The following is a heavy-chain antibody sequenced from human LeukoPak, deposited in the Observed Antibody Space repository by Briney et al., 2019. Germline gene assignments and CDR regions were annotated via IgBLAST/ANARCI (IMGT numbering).Heavy chain of an antibody. D-gene: IGHD6-13*01. Sequence: SETLSLTCTVSGGSISGYYWSWIRQTPGKGLEWIGYIYYSGSTNFNPSLKSRVTISVDTSKNQFSLKMSSVTAADTALYYCARGSGSSWYFYFDYWGQGTLVTVSS. J-gene: IGHJ4*02. CDR2: IYYSGST. CDR3: ARGSGSSWYFYFDY. CDR1: GGSISGYY. V-gene: IGHV4-59*01.